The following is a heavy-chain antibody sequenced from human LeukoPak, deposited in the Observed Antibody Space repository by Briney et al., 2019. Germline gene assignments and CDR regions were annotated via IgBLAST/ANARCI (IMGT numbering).Heavy chain of an antibody. CDR1: GGSFTAYY. Sequence: SETLSLTCAVYGGSFTAYYWSWIRQPPGKGLEWIGSIYYSGSTYYNPSLKSRVTISVDTSKNQFSLKLSSVTAADTAVYYCASGYRDCSGGSCYPSPDAFDIWGQGTMVTVSS. D-gene: IGHD2-15*01. CDR3: ASGYRDCSGGSCYPSPDAFDI. J-gene: IGHJ3*02. CDR2: IYYSGST. V-gene: IGHV4-34*01.